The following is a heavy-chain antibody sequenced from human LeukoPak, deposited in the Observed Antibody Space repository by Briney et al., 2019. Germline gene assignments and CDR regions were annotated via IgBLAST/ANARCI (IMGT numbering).Heavy chain of an antibody. J-gene: IGHJ4*02. V-gene: IGHV4-39*01. D-gene: IGHD4-17*01. CDR2: VYYSGSA. CDR1: GDSLRRGSYF. CDR3: ARLYGDYAGTIDS. Sequence: GSLRLSCTVSGDSLRRGSYFWGWIRQPPGQGLEWIGSVYYSGSAHYNPSLQSRVTMSVDSSKTRFSLNLDSVTATDSAVYYCARLYGDYAGTIDSWGQGTLVTVSS.